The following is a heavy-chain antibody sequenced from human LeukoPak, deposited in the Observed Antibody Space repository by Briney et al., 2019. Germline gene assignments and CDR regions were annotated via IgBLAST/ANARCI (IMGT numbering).Heavy chain of an antibody. CDR2: IWYDGSNK. V-gene: IGHV3-33*01. CDR1: GFTFSSYG. CDR3: ARDLLRYDSSGDPAG. Sequence: GGSLRLSCAASGFTFSSYGMHWVRQAPGKGLEWVAVIWYDGSNKYYADSAKGRFTISRDNSKNTLYLQMNSLRAEDTAVYYCARDLLRYDSSGDPAGWGQGTLVTVSS. J-gene: IGHJ4*02. D-gene: IGHD3-22*01.